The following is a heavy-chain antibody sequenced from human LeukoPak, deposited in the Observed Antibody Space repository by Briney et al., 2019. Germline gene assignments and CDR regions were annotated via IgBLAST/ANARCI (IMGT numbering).Heavy chain of an antibody. Sequence: ASVKVSCKASGYTFTSYYMHWVRQAPGQGLEWMGIINPSGGSTSDAQKFQGRVTMTRDTSTSTVYMELSSLRSEDTAVSYCARDQSIVGATLLLPFDYWGQGTLVTVSS. CDR1: GYTFTSYY. CDR3: ARDQSIVGATLLLPFDY. J-gene: IGHJ4*02. CDR2: INPSGGST. V-gene: IGHV1-46*01. D-gene: IGHD1-26*01.